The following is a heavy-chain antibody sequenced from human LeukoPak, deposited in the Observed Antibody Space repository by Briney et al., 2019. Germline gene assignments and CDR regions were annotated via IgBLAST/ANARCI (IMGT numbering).Heavy chain of an antibody. D-gene: IGHD3-10*01. CDR3: VRSSSLVRGVILLTSDHHGIH. V-gene: IGHV1-8*01. Sequence: ASVKVSCKTSGYTFTSYDINWVRQAPGQGFEWMAWMNPYSDNAGYLQKFRGRLTMTRDISIGTAYMELSSLGSEDTAVYYCVRSSSLVRGVILLTSDHHGIHWGQGTLVTVTS. CDR1: GYTFTSYD. CDR2: MNPYSDNA. J-gene: IGHJ4*02.